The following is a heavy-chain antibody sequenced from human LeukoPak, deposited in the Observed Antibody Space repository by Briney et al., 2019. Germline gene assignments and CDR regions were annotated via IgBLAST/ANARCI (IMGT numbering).Heavy chain of an antibody. CDR3: ARHEKLGQFDY. Sequence: PSETLSLTCTVSGGSISSYYWSWIRPPPGKGLEWIGYVYYSGSANYNPSLKRRVTISVDTSKNQFSLKLSSVTAADTAVYYCARHEKLGQFDYWGQGTLVTVSS. CDR2: VYYSGSA. D-gene: IGHD3-10*01. J-gene: IGHJ4*02. V-gene: IGHV4-59*08. CDR1: GGSISSYY.